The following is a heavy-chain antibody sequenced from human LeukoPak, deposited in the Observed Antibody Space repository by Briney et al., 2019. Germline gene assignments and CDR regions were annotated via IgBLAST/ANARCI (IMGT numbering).Heavy chain of an antibody. CDR3: ARDVGGAGSH. CDR2: IDEHGTTI. D-gene: IGHD3-10*01. J-gene: IGHJ4*02. Sequence: PGGSLRLSCAASGFTFSRYWMHWVRQAPGEGLVWVSRIDEHGTTIDYADSVRDRFTISRDNAKNTLYLHMNSLRVEDTAMYYCARDVGGAGSHWGQGSLVTVPS. CDR1: GFTFSRYW. V-gene: IGHV3-74*01.